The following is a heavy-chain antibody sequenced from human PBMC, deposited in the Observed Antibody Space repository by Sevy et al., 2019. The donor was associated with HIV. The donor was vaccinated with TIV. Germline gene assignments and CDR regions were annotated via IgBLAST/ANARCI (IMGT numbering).Heavy chain of an antibody. CDR1: GGSISSYY. CDR3: ASHTDGYNPLDY. V-gene: IGHV4-59*12. J-gene: IGHJ4*02. CDR2: IYYSGST. Sequence: SETLSLTCTVSGGSISSYYWSWIRQPPGKGLEWIGYIYYSGSTNYNPSLKSRVTISVDTSKNQFSLKLSSVTAADTAVYYCASHTDGYNPLDYWGQGTLVTVSS. D-gene: IGHD5-12*01.